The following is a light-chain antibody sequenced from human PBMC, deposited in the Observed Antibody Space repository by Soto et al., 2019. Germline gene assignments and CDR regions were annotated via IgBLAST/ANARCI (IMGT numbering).Light chain of an antibody. CDR2: GAS. Sequence: EIVMTQSPATLSVSPGERATLSCRSSQSVSSNLAWYQQKPGQTPRLLIYGASTRATGIPARFSGSRSGTEFTLTISSLQSEDFAVYYCQQDNNCPPTFGQGTRLEIK. V-gene: IGKV3-15*01. CDR3: QQDNNCPPT. CDR1: QSVSSN. J-gene: IGKJ5*01.